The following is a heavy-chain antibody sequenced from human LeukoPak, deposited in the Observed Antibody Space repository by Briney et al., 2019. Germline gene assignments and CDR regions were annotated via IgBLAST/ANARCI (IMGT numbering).Heavy chain of an antibody. CDR1: GGSISSSSYY. J-gene: IGHJ4*02. CDR2: IYYSGST. CDR3: ARQEDYDRLDY. V-gene: IGHV4-39*01. D-gene: IGHD3-22*01. Sequence: PSETLSFTCTVSGGSISSSSYYWGWIRQPPGKGLEWIGSIYYSGSTYYNPSLKSRVTISVDTSKNQFSLKLSSVTAADTAVYYCARQEDYDRLDYWGQGTLVTVSS.